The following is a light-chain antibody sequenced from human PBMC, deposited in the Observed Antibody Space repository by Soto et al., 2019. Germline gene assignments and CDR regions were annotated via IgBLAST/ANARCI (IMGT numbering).Light chain of an antibody. V-gene: IGKV3-20*01. CDR2: GAS. CDR3: QQSYRTPHT. CDR1: QSVSSSY. Sequence: EIVLTQSPGTLSLSPGERATLSCRASQSVSSSYLAWYQQKPGQAPRLLIYGASSRATGIPDRFSGSGSGTDFTLTINSLQPEDFATYYCQQSYRTPHTFGQGTKLETK. J-gene: IGKJ2*01.